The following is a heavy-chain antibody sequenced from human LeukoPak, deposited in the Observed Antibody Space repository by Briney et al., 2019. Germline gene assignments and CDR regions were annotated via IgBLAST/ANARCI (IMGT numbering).Heavy chain of an antibody. Sequence: PGGSLRLSCAASGFTFSSYGMHWVRQAPGKGLEWVAVIWYDGSNKYYADSVKGRFTISRDNSKNTLYLQMNSLRAEDTAVYYCAKRGIAAAFDYWGQGTLVTVSS. CDR1: GFTFSSYG. CDR2: IWYDGSNK. D-gene: IGHD6-13*01. V-gene: IGHV3-30*02. CDR3: AKRGIAAAFDY. J-gene: IGHJ4*02.